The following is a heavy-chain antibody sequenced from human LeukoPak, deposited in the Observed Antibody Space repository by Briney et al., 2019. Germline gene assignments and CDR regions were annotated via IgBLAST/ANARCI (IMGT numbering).Heavy chain of an antibody. CDR3: ARREGGGYCASSSCSSFDY. J-gene: IGHJ4*02. CDR1: GYNFTTYW. D-gene: IGHD2-2*01. CDR2: IYPGDSDT. V-gene: IGHV5-51*01. Sequence: GESLKISCKGSGYNFTTYWIAWVRQMPGKGLKWMGIIYPGDSDTRYSPSFQGQVTISADKSITTAYLQWSSLKAPDTAMYYCARREGGGYCASSSCSSFDYWGQGTLVTVSS.